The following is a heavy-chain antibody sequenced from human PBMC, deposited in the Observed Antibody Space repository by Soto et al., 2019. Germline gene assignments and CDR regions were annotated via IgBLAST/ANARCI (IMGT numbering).Heavy chain of an antibody. CDR2: MSSTGKR. D-gene: IGHD2-21*01. V-gene: IGHV4-4*07. CDR1: GGSLSNYN. Sequence: SENLSLTCTVSGGSLSNYNWNWVRQPAGKGLEWNGLMSSTGKRYYNPSLKSRVTMSLDTLNNQVSLRLSSVTAADTAKYYCARERTYQMSGDDTLDIWGLGTMV. J-gene: IGHJ3*02. CDR3: ARERTYQMSGDDTLDI.